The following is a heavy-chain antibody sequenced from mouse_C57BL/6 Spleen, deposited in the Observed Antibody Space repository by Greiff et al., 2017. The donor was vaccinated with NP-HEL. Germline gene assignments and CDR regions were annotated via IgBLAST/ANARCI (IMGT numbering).Heavy chain of an antibody. CDR3: ARVHYYGSSYEAFTGDYFDY. V-gene: IGHV1-18*01. Sequence: VQLKQSGPELVKPGASVKIPCKASGYTFTDYNMDWVKQSHGKSLEWIGDINPNNGGTIYNQKFKGKATLTVDKSSSTAYMELRSLTSEDTAVYYCARVHYYGSSYEAFTGDYFDYWGQGTTLTVSS. CDR1: GYTFTDYN. CDR2: INPNNGGT. J-gene: IGHJ2*01. D-gene: IGHD1-1*01.